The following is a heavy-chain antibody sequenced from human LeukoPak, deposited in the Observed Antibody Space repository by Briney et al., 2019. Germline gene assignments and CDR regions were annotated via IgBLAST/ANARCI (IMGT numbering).Heavy chain of an antibody. CDR2: IRYDGSNK. Sequence: GGSLRLSCAASGFTFSSYSMNWVRQAPGKGLEWVAFIRYDGSNKYYADSVKGRFTISRDNTKNSLYLQMDSLRAEDTAVYYCARKGNAFDFWGQGTMVTVSS. J-gene: IGHJ3*01. CDR3: ARKGNAFDF. V-gene: IGHV3-30*02. D-gene: IGHD3-10*01. CDR1: GFTFSSYS.